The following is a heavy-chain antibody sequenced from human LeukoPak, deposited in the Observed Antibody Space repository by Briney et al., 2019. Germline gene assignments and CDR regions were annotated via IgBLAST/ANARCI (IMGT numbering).Heavy chain of an antibody. D-gene: IGHD3-22*01. CDR3: AGAHHYYDSSAYYY. CDR2: ISYDGSNK. CDR1: GFTFSSYG. J-gene: IGHJ4*02. Sequence: GGSLRLSCAASGFTFSSYGMHWVRQAPGKGLEWVAVISYDGSNKYFADSVKGRFTISRDNSKNTLYLQMNSLRAEDTAVYYCAGAHHYYDSSAYYYWGQGTLVTVSS. V-gene: IGHV3-30*03.